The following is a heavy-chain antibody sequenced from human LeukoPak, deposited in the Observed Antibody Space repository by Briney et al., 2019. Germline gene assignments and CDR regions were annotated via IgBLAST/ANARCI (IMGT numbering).Heavy chain of an antibody. D-gene: IGHD4-17*01. CDR1: GFTFSSYA. CDR3: AKDRSGDYTSDY. V-gene: IGHV3-30-3*01. Sequence: GGSLRLSCAASGFTFSSYAMSWVRQAPGKGLEWVATISYDGSNNYYAVSVKGRFTISRDNSKNTLYLQMNSLRAEDTAVYYCAKDRSGDYTSDYWGQGTLVTVSS. J-gene: IGHJ4*02. CDR2: ISYDGSNN.